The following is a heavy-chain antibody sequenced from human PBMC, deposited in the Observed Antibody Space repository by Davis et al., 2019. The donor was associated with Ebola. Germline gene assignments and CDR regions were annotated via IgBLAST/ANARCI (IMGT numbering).Heavy chain of an antibody. CDR1: GYSFTSYW. Sequence: PGGSLRLSCKGSGYSFTSYWIGWVRQLPGKGLEWMGIIYPGDSDTRYSPSFQGQVTISAVKSISTAYLQWSSLKASDTAMYYCARHSNYGGFSWLDPLGQGTLVTVFS. J-gene: IGHJ5*02. CDR2: IYPGDSDT. D-gene: IGHD4-11*01. CDR3: ARHSNYGGFSWLDP. V-gene: IGHV5-51*01.